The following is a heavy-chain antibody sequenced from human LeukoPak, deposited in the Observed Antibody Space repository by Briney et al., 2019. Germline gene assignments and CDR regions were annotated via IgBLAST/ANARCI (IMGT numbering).Heavy chain of an antibody. CDR3: ARTYCSGGSCYSFDY. CDR2: IYYSGST. V-gene: IGHV4-39*07. D-gene: IGHD2-15*01. Sequence: SETLSLTCTVSGGSISSSSYYWGWIRQPPGKGLEWIGSIYYSGSTNYNPSLKSRVTISVDTSKNQFSLKLSSVTAADTAVYYCARTYCSGGSCYSFDYWGQGTLVTVSS. CDR1: GGSISSSSYY. J-gene: IGHJ4*02.